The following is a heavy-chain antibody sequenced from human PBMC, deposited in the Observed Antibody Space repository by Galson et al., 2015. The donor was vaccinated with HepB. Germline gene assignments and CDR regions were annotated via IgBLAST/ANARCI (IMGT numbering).Heavy chain of an antibody. J-gene: IGHJ6*02. Sequence: ETLSLTCTVSGGSISSSSYYWGWIRQPPGKGLEWIGNIYYTGSTYYNPSLESRVTISVDRSKNHFSLKLSSVTAADTAVYYCARPNSINFYYAMDVWGQGTTVTVSS. CDR3: ARPNSINFYYAMDV. CDR2: IYYTGST. V-gene: IGHV4-39*01. CDR1: GGSISSSSYY. D-gene: IGHD2/OR15-2a*01.